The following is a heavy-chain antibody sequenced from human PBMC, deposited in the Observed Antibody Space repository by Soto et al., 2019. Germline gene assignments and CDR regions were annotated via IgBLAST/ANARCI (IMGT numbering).Heavy chain of an antibody. CDR2: ISAYNGNT. CDR3: ARDLGGSIAVAGREDAFDI. J-gene: IGHJ3*02. CDR1: GYTFTSYG. V-gene: IGHV1-18*01. Sequence: QVQLVQSGAEVKKPGASVKVSCKASGYTFTSYGISWVRQAPGQGLEWMGWISAYNGNTNYARKLQGRVTMTTDTSTSTAYMELRSLRSDDTAVYYCARDLGGSIAVAGREDAFDIWGQGTMVTVSS. D-gene: IGHD6-19*01.